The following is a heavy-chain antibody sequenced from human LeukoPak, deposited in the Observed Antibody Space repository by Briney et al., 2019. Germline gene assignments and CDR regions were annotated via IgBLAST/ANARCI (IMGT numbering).Heavy chain of an antibody. D-gene: IGHD3-22*01. CDR1: GFTFSSYA. J-gene: IGHJ4*02. Sequence: GGSLRLSCAASGFTFSSYAMHWVRQAPGKGLEWVAVISYDGSNKYYADSVKGRFTISRDNSKNTLYLQMNSLRAEDTAVYYCARAGYYYDSSGYYPPGGYFDYWGQGTPVTVSS. V-gene: IGHV3-30-3*01. CDR3: ARAGYYYDSSGYYPPGGYFDY. CDR2: ISYDGSNK.